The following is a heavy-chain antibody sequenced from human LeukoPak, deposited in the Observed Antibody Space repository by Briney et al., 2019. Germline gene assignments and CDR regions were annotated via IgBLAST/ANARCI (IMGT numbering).Heavy chain of an antibody. D-gene: IGHD2-2*01. CDR2: ISGTGGGT. CDR1: GVTFNSVA. Sequence: QSGGSLRLSCAASGVTFNSVAMTWARQAPGKGLEWVSSISGTGGGTYYADSVKGRFTISRDNSKNTLYLQMNSLRAEDTAVYFCAKGSASWGNYYFDYWGRGTLVTVSS. V-gene: IGHV3-23*01. J-gene: IGHJ4*02. CDR3: AKGSASWGNYYFDY.